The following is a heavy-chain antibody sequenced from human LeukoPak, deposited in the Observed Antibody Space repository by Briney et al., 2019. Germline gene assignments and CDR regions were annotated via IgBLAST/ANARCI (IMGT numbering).Heavy chain of an antibody. CDR2: IYTGGNT. V-gene: IGHV3-66*01. Sequence: GGSLRLSCAASGFTVSSNYMNWVRQAPGKGLEWVSVIYTGGNTYYADSVKGRFTISRDSSKNTLYLQMNSLRAEDTAMYYCARGTWIQIMDVWGKGTTVTISS. CDR1: GFTVSSNY. D-gene: IGHD5-18*01. J-gene: IGHJ6*04. CDR3: ARGTWIQIMDV.